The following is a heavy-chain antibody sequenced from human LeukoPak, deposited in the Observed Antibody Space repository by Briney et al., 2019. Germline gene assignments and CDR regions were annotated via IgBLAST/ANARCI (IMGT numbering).Heavy chain of an antibody. CDR1: GFIFSSYS. J-gene: IGHJ5*02. V-gene: IGHV3-21*01. CDR2: ISSSNTYI. CDR3: ARSVVASRFWFDP. D-gene: IGHD5-12*01. Sequence: GGSVRFSCAASGFIFSSYSMNWDRQAPGKGLEWVSSISSSNTYIYYADSVKGRFTISRGNAKNSLYLQMNSLRAEDTAVYYCARSVVASRFWFDPWGQGTLVTVSS.